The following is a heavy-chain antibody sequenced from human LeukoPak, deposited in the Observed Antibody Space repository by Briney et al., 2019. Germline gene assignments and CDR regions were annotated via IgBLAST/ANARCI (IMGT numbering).Heavy chain of an antibody. D-gene: IGHD3-22*01. CDR1: GGSISSSSYY. V-gene: IGHV4-39*07. Sequence: SETLSLTCTVSGGSISSSSYYWGWIRQPPGKGLEWIGSIYYSGSTYYNPSLKSRVTISVDRSKNQFSLKLSSVTAADTAVYYCARVSHYYDSSGYYYGDAFDIWGQGTMVTVSS. CDR3: ARVSHYYDSSGYYYGDAFDI. J-gene: IGHJ3*02. CDR2: IYYSGST.